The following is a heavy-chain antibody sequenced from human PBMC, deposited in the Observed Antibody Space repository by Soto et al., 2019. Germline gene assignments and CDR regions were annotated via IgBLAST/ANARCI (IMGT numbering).Heavy chain of an antibody. V-gene: IGHV3-23*01. D-gene: IGHD6-13*01. Sequence: PGGSLRLSSAASGFTFSSYAISWVRQAPGKGLEWVSAISGSGGSTYYADSVKGRFTISRDNSKNTLYLQMNSLRAEDTAVYYCAKTRSSSWPHNWFDPWGQGTLVPVSS. CDR3: AKTRSSSWPHNWFDP. J-gene: IGHJ5*02. CDR1: GFTFSSYA. CDR2: ISGSGGST.